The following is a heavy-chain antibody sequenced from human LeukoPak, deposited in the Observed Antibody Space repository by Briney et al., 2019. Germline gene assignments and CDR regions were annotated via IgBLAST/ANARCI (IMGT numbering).Heavy chain of an antibody. J-gene: IGHJ5*02. CDR2: IYYSGST. CDR3: ARDFRYDDFWSGYYGNNWFDP. Sequence: SETLSVTCTVSGGSISSYYWSWIRQPPGKGLEWIGYIYYSGSTNYNPSLKSRVTISVDTSKNQFSLKLSSVTAADTAVYYCARDFRYDDFWSGYYGNNWFDPWGQGTLVTVSS. CDR1: GGSISSYY. D-gene: IGHD3-3*01. V-gene: IGHV4-59*12.